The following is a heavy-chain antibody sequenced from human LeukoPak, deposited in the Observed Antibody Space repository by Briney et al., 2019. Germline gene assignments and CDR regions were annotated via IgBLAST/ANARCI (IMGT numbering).Heavy chain of an antibody. V-gene: IGHV1-24*01. CDR2: FDPEDGET. CDR1: GYTLTELS. Sequence: ASVKVSCKVSGYTLTELSMHWVRQAPGKGLEWMGGFDPEDGETIYAQKFQSRVTMTEDTSTDTAYMELSSLRSEDTTVYYCATTALYDSSGYYDYWGQGTLVTVSS. D-gene: IGHD3-22*01. CDR3: ATTALYDSSGYYDY. J-gene: IGHJ4*02.